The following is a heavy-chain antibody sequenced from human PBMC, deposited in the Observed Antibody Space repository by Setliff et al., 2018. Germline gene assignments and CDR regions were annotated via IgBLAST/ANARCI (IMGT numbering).Heavy chain of an antibody. D-gene: IGHD5-18*01. CDR1: GGTFSSYG. CDR2: TIPIFGTT. V-gene: IGHV1-69*05. Sequence: SVKVSCKASGGTFSSYGISWVRQAPGQGLEWMGGTIPIFGTTNYAQKFQDRVTIITDESTSTAYMELRSLRTEDTAVYYCAREGVDTRSSTDYRYYMDVWGEGTTVTVSS. CDR3: AREGVDTRSSTDYRYYMDV. J-gene: IGHJ6*03.